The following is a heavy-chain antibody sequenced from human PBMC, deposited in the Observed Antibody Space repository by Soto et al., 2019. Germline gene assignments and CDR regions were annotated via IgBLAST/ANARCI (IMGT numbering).Heavy chain of an antibody. D-gene: IGHD3-10*01. CDR3: ARGSGFGNWFDP. V-gene: IGHV3-13*01. Sequence: EVQLVESGGGLVQPGGSLRLSCAASGFTFSSYDMYWVRQVTGKGLEWVSTIGTADDTYYPGSVKGRFTISRENAKNSLYLHMNSLRAGDTAVYYCARGSGFGNWFDPWGQGALLTVSS. CDR2: IGTADDT. J-gene: IGHJ5*02. CDR1: GFTFSSYD.